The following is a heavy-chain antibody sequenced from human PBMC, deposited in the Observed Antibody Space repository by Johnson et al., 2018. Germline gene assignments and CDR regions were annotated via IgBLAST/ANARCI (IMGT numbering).Heavy chain of an antibody. Sequence: VQLVQSGGGLVQPGRSLRLSCAASGFTFDDYAMHWVRQAPGKGLEWVSGINWNSGSLGYADSVKGRFTISRDNAKNSLYLQMNSLRVEDTAWYYCAKPPVGWLGEGAEYFQHWGQGTLVTVSS. V-gene: IGHV3-9*01. CDR1: GFTFDDYA. D-gene: IGHD3-3*01. CDR3: AKPPVGWLGEGAEYFQH. J-gene: IGHJ1*01. CDR2: INWNSGSL.